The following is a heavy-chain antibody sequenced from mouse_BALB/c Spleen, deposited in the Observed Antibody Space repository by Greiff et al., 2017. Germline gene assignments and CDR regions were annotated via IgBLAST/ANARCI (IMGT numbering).Heavy chain of an antibody. Sequence: EVKLMESGPGLVKPSQSLSLTCTVTGYSITSDYAWNWIRQFPGNKLEWMGYISYSGSTSYNPSLKSRISITRDTSKNQFFLQLNSVTTEDTATYYLARLPDGYLPGDYWGQGTSVTVSS. CDR3: ARLPDGYLPGDY. V-gene: IGHV3-2*02. J-gene: IGHJ4*01. D-gene: IGHD2-3*01. CDR1: GYSITSDYA. CDR2: ISYSGST.